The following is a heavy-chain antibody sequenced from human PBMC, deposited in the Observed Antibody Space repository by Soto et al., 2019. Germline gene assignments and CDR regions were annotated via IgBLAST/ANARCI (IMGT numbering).Heavy chain of an antibody. J-gene: IGHJ6*02. Sequence: QVQLQESGPGLVKPSQTLSLTCTVSGGSISSGDYYWSWIRQPPGKGLEWIGYIYYSGSTYYNPSLKSRVTISVHTSKNQFSLKLSSVTAADTAVYYCARVVYYGSGSYYYYYGMDVWGQGTTVTVSS. CDR3: ARVVYYGSGSYYYYYGMDV. V-gene: IGHV4-30-4*01. D-gene: IGHD3-10*01. CDR1: GGSISSGDYY. CDR2: IYYSGST.